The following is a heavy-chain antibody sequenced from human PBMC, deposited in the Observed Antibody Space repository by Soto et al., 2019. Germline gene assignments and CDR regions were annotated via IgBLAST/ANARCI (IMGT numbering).Heavy chain of an antibody. V-gene: IGHV3-48*02. J-gene: IGHJ6*02. CDR2: ISSSSSTI. CDR3: ASTVSGSYLSQHYYYGMDV. D-gene: IGHD3-10*01. Sequence: GGSLRLSCAASGFTFSSYSMNWVRQAPGKGLEWVSYISSSSSTIYYADSVKGRFTISRDNAKNSLYLQMNSLRDEDTAVYYCASTVSGSYLSQHYYYGMDVWGQGTTVTVSS. CDR1: GFTFSSYS.